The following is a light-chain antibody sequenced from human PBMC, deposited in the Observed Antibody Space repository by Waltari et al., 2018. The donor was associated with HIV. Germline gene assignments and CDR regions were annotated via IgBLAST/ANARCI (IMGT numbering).Light chain of an antibody. CDR2: KAT. V-gene: IGKV1-5*03. CDR3: QHYDTYPIS. CDR1: QSISDW. J-gene: IGKJ5*01. Sequence: DIQMTQSPSTLSASVGDRVTITCRASQSISDWLAWYQQKPGQAPKLLIFKATTLQSGVPSRFSGSGSGTEFTLTISSLQPDDFATYYCQHYDTYPISFGQGTRLEI.